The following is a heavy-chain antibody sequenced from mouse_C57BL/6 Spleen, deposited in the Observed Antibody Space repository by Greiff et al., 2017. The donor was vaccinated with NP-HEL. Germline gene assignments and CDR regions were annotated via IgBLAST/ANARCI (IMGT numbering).Heavy chain of an antibody. CDR2: INYDGSST. D-gene: IGHD1-1*01. J-gene: IGHJ2*01. Sequence: EVMLVESEGGLVQPGSSMKLSCTASGFTFSDYYMAWVRQVPEKGLDWVANINYDGSSTYYLDSLKSRFIISIDNAKNILYLQMSSLKSEDTATYYCARRKPYVPFDYWGQGTTLTVSS. V-gene: IGHV5-16*01. CDR1: GFTFSDYY. CDR3: ARRKPYVPFDY.